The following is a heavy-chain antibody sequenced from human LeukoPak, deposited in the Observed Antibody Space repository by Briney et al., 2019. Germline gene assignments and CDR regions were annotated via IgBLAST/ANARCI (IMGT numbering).Heavy chain of an antibody. Sequence: SETLSLTCSVSGASISRNYWSWIRQPPGKGLEWIGYIYHTGTTNYTPPLKSRVTISVDTSRNQFSLKLDSVTAADTAVYYCARDGLGMDVWGQGTTVTVSS. J-gene: IGHJ6*02. V-gene: IGHV4-59*01. CDR3: ARDGLGMDV. CDR2: IYHTGTT. CDR1: GASISRNY.